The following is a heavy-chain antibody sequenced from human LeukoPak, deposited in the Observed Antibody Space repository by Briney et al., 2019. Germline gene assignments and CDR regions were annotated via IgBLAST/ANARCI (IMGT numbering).Heavy chain of an antibody. J-gene: IGHJ4*02. D-gene: IGHD3-22*01. CDR1: GFTFSGYW. Sequence: GGSLRLSCAASGFTFSGYWMIWVRQAPGKGLEWVANIKEDGSEKDYVDSVKGRFTISRDNSKNTLYLQMNSLRAEDTAVYYCAKLVEYYYDSSGYSLFDYWGQGTLVTVSS. CDR3: AKLVEYYYDSSGYSLFDY. V-gene: IGHV3-7*01. CDR2: IKEDGSEK.